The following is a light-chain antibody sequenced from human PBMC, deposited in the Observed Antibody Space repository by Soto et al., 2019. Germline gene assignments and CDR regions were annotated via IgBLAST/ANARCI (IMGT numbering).Light chain of an antibody. CDR2: WAS. V-gene: IGKV4-1*01. J-gene: IGKJ4*01. CDR1: QSVLYSSNNKNY. CDR3: QQYCSTPLT. Sequence: DIVMTQSPDSLAVSLGESATINCKSSQSVLYSSNNKNYLAWYQQKPGQPPKLLIYWASTRESGVPDRFSGSGSGTDFTLTISSLQAEDVAVYYCQQYCSTPLTFGGGTKVEIK.